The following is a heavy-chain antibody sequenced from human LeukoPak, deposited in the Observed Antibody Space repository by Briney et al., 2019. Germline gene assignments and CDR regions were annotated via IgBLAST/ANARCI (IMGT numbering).Heavy chain of an antibody. V-gene: IGHV4-59*08. CDR2: ISYSGST. J-gene: IGHJ4*02. CDR3: ARLGHSVTYYVDHYYFDY. Sequence: SETLSLTCTVSGGSISSYYWSWIRQPPGKGLEWIGYISYSGSTNFNPSLKSRVTISVDTSTSQFSLKLSSGTATDTAVYYCARLGHSVTYYVDHYYFDYWGQGTLVTVSS. D-gene: IGHD1-26*01. CDR1: GGSISSYY.